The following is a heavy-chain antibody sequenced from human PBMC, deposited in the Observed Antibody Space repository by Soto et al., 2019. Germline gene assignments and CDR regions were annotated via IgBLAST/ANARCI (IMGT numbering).Heavy chain of an antibody. D-gene: IGHD5-12*01. CDR2: IYHSGST. CDR3: AAGGGLPRYY. Sequence: QLQLQESGSGLVKPSQTLSLTCAVSGGSISSGGYSWSWIRQPPGKGLEWIGYIYHSGSTYYNPSLKSRVTISGDRSKNQFSLKLSPVTAAATAVYYRAAGGGLPRYYWGQGTLVTVSS. CDR1: GGSISSGGYS. V-gene: IGHV4-30-2*01. J-gene: IGHJ4*02.